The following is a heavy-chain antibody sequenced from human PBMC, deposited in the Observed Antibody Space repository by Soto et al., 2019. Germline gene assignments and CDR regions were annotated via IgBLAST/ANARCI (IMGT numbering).Heavy chain of an antibody. CDR1: GGTFSSYA. CDR2: IIPIFGTA. J-gene: IGHJ6*02. Sequence: QVQLVQSGAEVKKPGSSVKVSCKASGGTFSSYAISWVRQAPGQGLEWMGGIIPIFGTANYAQKFQGRVTITADESTRPADMELSSLRSEDTAVYYCARAYCGGDCYSDYYYYGMDVWGQGTTVTVSS. CDR3: ARAYCGGDCYSDYYYYGMDV. V-gene: IGHV1-69*12. D-gene: IGHD2-21*02.